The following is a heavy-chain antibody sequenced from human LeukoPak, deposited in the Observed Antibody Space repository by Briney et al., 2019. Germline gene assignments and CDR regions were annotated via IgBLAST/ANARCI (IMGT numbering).Heavy chain of an antibody. D-gene: IGHD5/OR15-5a*01. J-gene: IGHJ4*02. CDR2: ISGPAGSW. Sequence: GGSLRLSCAASGFTFSSYAMSWVRQAPGKGLEWISAISGPAGSWDYADSVKGRFTISRDNSKNTLFLQMNSLRAEDTAIYYCAKKVGLVSAPLYYFDVWGQGTLVTVSS. V-gene: IGHV3-23*01. CDR3: AKKVGLVSAPLYYFDV. CDR1: GFTFSSYA.